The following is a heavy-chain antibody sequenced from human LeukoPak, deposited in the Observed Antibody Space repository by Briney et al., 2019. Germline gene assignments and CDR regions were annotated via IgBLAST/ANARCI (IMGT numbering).Heavy chain of an antibody. V-gene: IGHV4-59*01. D-gene: IGHD5-24*01. J-gene: IGHJ4*02. CDR3: ARGAEMATIDPYFDY. CDR2: IYYSGST. CDR1: GGSISSYY. Sequence: SETLSLTCTVSGGSISSYYWSWIRQPPGKGLEWIGYIYYSGSTNYNPSLKSRVTISVDTSKNQFSLKLSSVTAADTAVYYCARGAEMATIDPYFDYWGQGTLVTVSS.